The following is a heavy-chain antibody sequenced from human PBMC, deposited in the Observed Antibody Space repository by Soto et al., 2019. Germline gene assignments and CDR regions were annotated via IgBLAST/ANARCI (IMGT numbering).Heavy chain of an antibody. CDR2: IGGSGDNT. V-gene: IGHV3-23*01. J-gene: IGHJ4*01. Sequence: SLRLSCKASGFSFSDYAMTWVRQAPGKGLEWVSVIGGSGDNTFYAASVKGRFAISRDNSKNVLYLQMNSLSADDAAVYFCAKGRAITVYGVDILFDYWGLGTLVTVSS. D-gene: IGHD3-3*01. CDR1: GFSFSDYA. CDR3: AKGRAITVYGVDILFDY.